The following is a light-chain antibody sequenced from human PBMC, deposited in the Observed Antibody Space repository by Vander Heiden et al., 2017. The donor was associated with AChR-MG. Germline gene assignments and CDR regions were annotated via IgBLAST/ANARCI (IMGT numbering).Light chain of an antibody. CDR1: SSNIGDNS. Sequence: QSVLTQPPSASGTPGQRVSISCSGSSSNIGDNSVNWYQQLPGTAPKLLISANNQRPSGVPDRFSGSKSGTSASLAISGLQSEDEGDYYCSTWDVSLNGPVFGGGTKVTVL. CDR3: STWDVSLNGPV. CDR2: ANN. J-gene: IGLJ3*02. V-gene: IGLV1-44*01.